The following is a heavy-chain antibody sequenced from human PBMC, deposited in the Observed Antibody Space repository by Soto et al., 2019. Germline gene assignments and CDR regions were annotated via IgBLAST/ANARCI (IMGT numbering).Heavy chain of an antibody. Sequence: GGSLRLSCAASGFTFSSYGMHWVRQAPGKGLEWVAVISYDGSNKYYADSVKGRFTISRDNSKNTLYLQMNSLRAEDTAVYYCAKDHSSSWYYFDYWGQGTLVTVSS. CDR3: AKDHSSSWYYFDY. CDR1: GFTFSSYG. V-gene: IGHV3-30*18. CDR2: ISYDGSNK. D-gene: IGHD6-13*01. J-gene: IGHJ4*02.